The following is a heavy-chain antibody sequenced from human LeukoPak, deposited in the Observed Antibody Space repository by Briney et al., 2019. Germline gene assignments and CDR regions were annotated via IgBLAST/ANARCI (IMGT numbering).Heavy chain of an antibody. Sequence: GGSLRLSCAASGFTFSSYGMHWVRQAPGKGLEWVAVIWYDGSNKYYADSVKGRFTISRDNSKNTLYLQMNSLRAEDTDVYYCTRERYYYDSSGYYYYYYGMDVWGQGTSVTVSS. CDR3: TRERYYYDSSGYYYYYYGMDV. J-gene: IGHJ6*02. V-gene: IGHV3-33*01. CDR2: IWYDGSNK. CDR1: GFTFSSYG. D-gene: IGHD3-22*01.